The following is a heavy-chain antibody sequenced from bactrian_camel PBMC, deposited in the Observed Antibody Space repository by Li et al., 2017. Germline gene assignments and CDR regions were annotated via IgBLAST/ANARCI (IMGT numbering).Heavy chain of an antibody. D-gene: IGHD3*01. V-gene: IGHV3S31*01. CDR2: VGSGGSTA. CDR3: TKDDGGYYFTTAYN. Sequence: VQLVESGGGLVEPGGSLTLSCEASGFTFSSAAMSWVRLAPGKGLEWVSRVGSGGSTAYYADSVKGRFAISRDNAKNMLYLQLNSLKTEDTAMYYCTKDDGGYYFTTAYNWGQGTQVTVSS. CDR1: GFTFSSAA. J-gene: IGHJ4*01.